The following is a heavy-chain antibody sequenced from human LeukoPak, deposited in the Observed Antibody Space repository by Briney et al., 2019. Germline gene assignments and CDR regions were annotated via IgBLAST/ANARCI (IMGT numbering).Heavy chain of an antibody. V-gene: IGHV3-53*01. D-gene: IGHD3-10*01. Sequence: GGSLRLSCAASGFTVSSNYMSWVRQAPGKGLEWVSVIYSGGSTYYADSVKGRFTISSANSQYTIYLQMNRLRAEDTAVYYCASHMVRGVIGYFDYWGQGTLVTVSS. CDR1: GFTVSSNY. CDR2: IYSGGST. J-gene: IGHJ4*02. CDR3: ASHMVRGVIGYFDY.